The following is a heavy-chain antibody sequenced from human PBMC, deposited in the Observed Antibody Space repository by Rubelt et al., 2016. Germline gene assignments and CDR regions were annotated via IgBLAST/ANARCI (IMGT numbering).Heavy chain of an antibody. CDR1: GGTFSSYA. V-gene: IGHV1-69*06. Sequence: QVQLVQSGAEVKKPGSSVKVSCKASGGTFSSYAISWVRQAPGQGLEWMGGIIPIFGTANYAQKFQGRVTITADKSTSTAYMELSSRRSEDTAVYYCARLDDYYGWGTYDNGYYFDNWGQGTLVTVSS. D-gene: IGHD3-10*01. J-gene: IGHJ4*02. CDR2: IIPIFGTA. CDR3: ARLDDYYGWGTYDNGYYFDN.